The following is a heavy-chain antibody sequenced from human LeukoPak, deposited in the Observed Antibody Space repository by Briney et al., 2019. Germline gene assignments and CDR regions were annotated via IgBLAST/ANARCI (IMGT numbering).Heavy chain of an antibody. CDR2: ISYDGSNK. Sequence: GGSLRLSCAASGFTFSTYAMHWVRQAPGKGLEWVAVISYDGSNKYYADSVKGRFTISRDNSKNTLYLQMNSLRAEDTAVYYCAKVGWLSAYYYGMDVWGQGTTVTVSS. V-gene: IGHV3-30*18. J-gene: IGHJ6*02. CDR3: AKVGWLSAYYYGMDV. D-gene: IGHD3-22*01. CDR1: GFTFSTYA.